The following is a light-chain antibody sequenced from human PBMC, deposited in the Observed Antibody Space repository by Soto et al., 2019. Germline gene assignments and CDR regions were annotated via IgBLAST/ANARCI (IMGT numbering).Light chain of an antibody. CDR1: QTVGNNY. Sequence: DIVLTQSPGTLSLSPGERATLSCRASQTVGNNYLAWYQQKPGQTPRLLIHGASNRATGIPDRISGSGSGTDFTLIISSLEPEDFAVYYCQQYDSSPLTFGGGTKVEIK. J-gene: IGKJ4*01. CDR2: GAS. CDR3: QQYDSSPLT. V-gene: IGKV3-20*01.